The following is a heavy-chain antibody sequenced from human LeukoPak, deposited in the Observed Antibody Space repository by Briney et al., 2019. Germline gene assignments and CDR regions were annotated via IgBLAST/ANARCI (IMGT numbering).Heavy chain of an antibody. D-gene: IGHD3-10*01. Sequence: GGSLRLSCAASGFTFSSYWMHWVRQAPGKGLVWVSRINSDGRSTIYADSVKGRFTISRANAKNTLYLQMNSLRAEDTAVYYCARVTPYYGSGSYSEPIDYWGQGTLVTVSS. CDR1: GFTFSSYW. J-gene: IGHJ4*02. CDR3: ARVTPYYGSGSYSEPIDY. V-gene: IGHV3-74*01. CDR2: INSDGRST.